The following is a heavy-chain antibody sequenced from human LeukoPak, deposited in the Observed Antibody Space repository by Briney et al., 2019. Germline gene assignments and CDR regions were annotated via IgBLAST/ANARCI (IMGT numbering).Heavy chain of an antibody. V-gene: IGHV3-23*01. Sequence: PGGSLRLSCAASGFTFSSYAMSWVRQAPGKGLEWVSSISGSGGSTYYADSVKGRFTISRDNSQNTLYLQMNSLGAEDTAVYYCAKDRSGGGDYYFGMDVWGPGTTVTVSS. J-gene: IGHJ6*02. CDR2: ISGSGGST. CDR3: AKDRSGGGDYYFGMDV. D-gene: IGHD6-19*01. CDR1: GFTFSSYA.